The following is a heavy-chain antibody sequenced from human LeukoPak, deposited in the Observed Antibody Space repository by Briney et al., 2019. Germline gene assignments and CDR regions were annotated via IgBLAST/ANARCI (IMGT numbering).Heavy chain of an antibody. CDR3: ARDHVAVAGTDFDY. V-gene: IGHV3-21*01. D-gene: IGHD6-19*01. Sequence: PGGSLRLSCAASGFTFSSYSMNWVRQAPGKGLEWVSSISSSSSYIYYADSVKGRFTISRDNAKNSPYLQMNSLRAEDTAVYYCARDHVAVAGTDFDYWGQGTLVTVSS. CDR1: GFTFSSYS. J-gene: IGHJ4*02. CDR2: ISSSSSYI.